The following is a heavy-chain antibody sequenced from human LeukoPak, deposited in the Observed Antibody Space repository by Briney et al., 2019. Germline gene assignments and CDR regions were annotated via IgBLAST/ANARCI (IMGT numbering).Heavy chain of an antibody. CDR2: INSDWSST. D-gene: IGHD3-10*01. CDR3: ARGGCYYGSGSYPDGAFDI. Sequence: GGSLRLSCAAPGFTFSIYWVHWVRQAPGKGLVWVSSINSDWSSTSYADSVKGRFTISRDNAKNSLYLQMNSLRAEDTAVYYCARGGCYYGSGSYPDGAFDIWGQGTMVTVSS. J-gene: IGHJ3*02. V-gene: IGHV3-74*01. CDR1: GFTFSIYW.